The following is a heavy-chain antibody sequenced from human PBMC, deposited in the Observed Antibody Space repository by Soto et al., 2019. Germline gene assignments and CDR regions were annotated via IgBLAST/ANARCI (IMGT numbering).Heavy chain of an antibody. D-gene: IGHD5-12*01. CDR3: ARGQEGVVATH. V-gene: IGHV4-34*01. CDR1: GGSLSGYY. CDR2: VKDGGHT. J-gene: IGHJ4*02. Sequence: QVQLQQWGAGLLKPSETLSLNCAVTGGSLSGYYWSWIRQAPGKGLEWIGEVKDGGHTNYSPSLRGQVTISSDTSNNQFSLRLNSVTAADTGVYYCARGQEGVVATHWDQGSLVTVSS.